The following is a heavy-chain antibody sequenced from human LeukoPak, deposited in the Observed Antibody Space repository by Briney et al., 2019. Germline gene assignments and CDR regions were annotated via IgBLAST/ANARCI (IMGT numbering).Heavy chain of an antibody. CDR1: GGSISSYY. J-gene: IGHJ4*02. CDR2: IYYSGST. V-gene: IGHV4-59*08. D-gene: IGHD3-10*01. CDR3: ARRHLSGYYFDY. Sequence: SETLSLTCTVSGGSISSYYWSWIRQPPGKALEWIGYIYYSGSTNYDPSLKSRVTISVDTSKNQFSLKLSSVTAADTAVYYRARRHLSGYYFDYWGQGTLVTVSS.